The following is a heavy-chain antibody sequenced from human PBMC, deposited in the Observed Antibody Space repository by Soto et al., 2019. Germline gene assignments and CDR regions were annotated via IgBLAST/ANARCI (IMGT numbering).Heavy chain of an antibody. CDR2: IKPDGSEK. D-gene: IGHD3-3*01. Sequence: EVQLVESGGGLVQPGGSLRLSCAASGFTFSSYWMTWVRQAPGKGLEWVANIKPDGSEKYYVDSVKGRFTVSRDNAKNSLYLQMDSPRAEDTAVYYCARWVTTGVDAFDMWGQGTMVTVSS. V-gene: IGHV3-7*01. CDR3: ARWVTTGVDAFDM. CDR1: GFTFSSYW. J-gene: IGHJ3*02.